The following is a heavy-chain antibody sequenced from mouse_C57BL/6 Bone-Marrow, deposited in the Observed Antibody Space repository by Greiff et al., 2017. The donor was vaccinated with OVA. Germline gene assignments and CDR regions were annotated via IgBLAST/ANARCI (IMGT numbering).Heavy chain of an antibody. D-gene: IGHD1-1*01. CDR2: INPNYGTT. J-gene: IGHJ4*01. V-gene: IGHV1-39*01. CDR1: GYSFTDYN. CDR3: ASSTTVVARYAMDY. Sequence: VQLKESGPELVKPGASVKISCKASGYSFTDYNMNWVKQSNGKSLEWIGVINPNYGTTSYNQKFKGKATLTVDQSSSTAYMQLNSLTSEDSAVYYCASSTTVVARYAMDYWGQGTSVTVSS.